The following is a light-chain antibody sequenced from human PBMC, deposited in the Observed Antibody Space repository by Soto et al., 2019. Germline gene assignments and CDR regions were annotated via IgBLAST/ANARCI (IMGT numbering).Light chain of an antibody. CDR2: DAS. CDR1: QSVSSY. Sequence: EIVLTQSPATLSLSPGERATLSCRASQSVSSYLAWYQQKPGQAPRLLIYDASNRATGIPARFSGSGSGTDFTLIISSLEPDDFAVYYCQQRSNWPGFGGGTKVEIK. CDR3: QQRSNWPG. V-gene: IGKV3-11*01. J-gene: IGKJ4*02.